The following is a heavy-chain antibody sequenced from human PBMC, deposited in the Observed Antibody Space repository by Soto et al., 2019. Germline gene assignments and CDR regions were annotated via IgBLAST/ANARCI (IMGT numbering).Heavy chain of an antibody. J-gene: IGHJ4*01. Sequence: TSETLSLTCSVSGYSIRSGYYWGWVRQAPGKGLEWLGSVYHNGIMFHNPSFQSRVTISVDTSKNQFSLNLRSVTTADTAVYYCAALWFGELAFNYWGHGILVTVSS. V-gene: IGHV4-38-2*02. CDR3: AALWFGELAFNY. D-gene: IGHD3-10*01. CDR2: VYHNGIM. CDR1: GYSIRSGYY.